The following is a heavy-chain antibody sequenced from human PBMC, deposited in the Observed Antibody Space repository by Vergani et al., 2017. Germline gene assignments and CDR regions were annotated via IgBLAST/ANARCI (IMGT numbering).Heavy chain of an antibody. J-gene: IGHJ4*02. CDR2: ISGSGGST. D-gene: IGHD6-19*01. CDR3: ARLEDSSGWLWVDY. Sequence: VQLVESGGGVVQPGKSLRLSCAASGFTFSSYAMSWVRQAPGKGLEWVSAISGSGGSTYYADSVKGRFTISRDNAKNSLYLQMNSLKTEDTAMYYCARLEDSSGWLWVDYWGQGTLVTVSS. V-gene: IGHV3-23*04. CDR1: GFTFSSYA.